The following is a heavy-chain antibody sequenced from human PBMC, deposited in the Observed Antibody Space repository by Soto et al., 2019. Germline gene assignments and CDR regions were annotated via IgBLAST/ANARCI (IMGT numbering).Heavy chain of an antibody. J-gene: IGHJ4*02. V-gene: IGHV3-7*03. Sequence: EVQLVESGGGLVQPGGSLRLSCAASGFTFSSYWMSWVRQAPGKGLEWVANIKGDGSGTYYVDSMRGRVTISRDNAKNSLYLQMNTLRAEDTAVYFCAREDTVATLRFWGQGTLVTVSS. CDR3: AREDTVATLRF. CDR1: GFTFSSYW. D-gene: IGHD2-21*02. CDR2: IKGDGSGT.